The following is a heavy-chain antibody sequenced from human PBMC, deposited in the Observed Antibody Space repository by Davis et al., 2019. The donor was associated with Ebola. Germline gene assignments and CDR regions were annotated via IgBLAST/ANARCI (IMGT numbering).Heavy chain of an antibody. D-gene: IGHD3-10*01. CDR2: MYYSGGT. J-gene: IGHJ3*01. V-gene: IGHV4-59*08. Sequence: MPGGSLRLSCTVSGGFISSYYLTWIRQPPGKGLEWIGYMYYSGGTNYNPSLKSRVTISADTSKNQFSLKLTSLTAADTAVYYCASRPITLVRDGAFDVWGQGTMVSVSS. CDR3: ASRPITLVRDGAFDV. CDR1: GGFISSYY.